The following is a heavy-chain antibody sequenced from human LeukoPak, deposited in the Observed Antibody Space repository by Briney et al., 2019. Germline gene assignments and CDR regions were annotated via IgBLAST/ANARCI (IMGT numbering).Heavy chain of an antibody. CDR2: IIPIFGIA. J-gene: IGHJ4*02. V-gene: IGHV1-69*04. CDR3: ARDFRGELPDY. D-gene: IGHD1-26*01. Sequence: RASVKVSCKASGYTFTSYGISWVRQAPGQGLEWMGRIIPIFGIANYAQKFQGRVTITADKSTSTAYMELSSLRSEDTAVYYCARDFRGELPDYWGQGTLVTVSS. CDR1: GYTFTSYG.